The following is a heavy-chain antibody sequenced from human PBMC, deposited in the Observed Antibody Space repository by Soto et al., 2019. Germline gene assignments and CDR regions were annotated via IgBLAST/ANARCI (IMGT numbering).Heavy chain of an antibody. Sequence: QVQLVESGGGVVQPGRSLRLSCAASGFTFSSYAMHWVRQAPGKGLEWVAVISYDGSNKYYADSVKGRFTISRDNSKNTLYLQMNSLRAEDTAVYYCAREGGTLGYCTNGVCPAPFDYWGQGTMVTVSS. V-gene: IGHV3-30-3*01. D-gene: IGHD2-8*01. J-gene: IGHJ4*02. CDR3: AREGGTLGYCTNGVCPAPFDY. CDR2: ISYDGSNK. CDR1: GFTFSSYA.